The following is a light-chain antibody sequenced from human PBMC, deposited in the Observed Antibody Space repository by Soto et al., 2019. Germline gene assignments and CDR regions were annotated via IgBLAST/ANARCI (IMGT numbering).Light chain of an antibody. Sequence: ELVMTQSPVTLSVSPGGRATLFCRASQSVRSHLAWFQQKPGQAPNLLIFGASTRATGVPARFSGSESGTEFTLTISSLQSEDVGLYFCQQYNDWPRTFGGGTKVDIK. CDR3: QQYNDWPRT. V-gene: IGKV3-15*01. J-gene: IGKJ4*01. CDR1: QSVRSH. CDR2: GAS.